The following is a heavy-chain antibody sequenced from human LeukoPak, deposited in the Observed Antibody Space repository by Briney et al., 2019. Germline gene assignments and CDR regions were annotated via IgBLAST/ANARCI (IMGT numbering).Heavy chain of an antibody. V-gene: IGHV3-30*18. Sequence: GGSLRLSCAASGFTFSSYGMHWVRQAPGKGLEWVAVISYDGSNKYYADSVKGRFTISRDNSKNTLYLQMNSLRAEDTAVYYCAKVAFAITMVRGVTFDYWGQGTLVTVSS. CDR1: GFTFSSYG. J-gene: IGHJ4*02. CDR2: ISYDGSNK. D-gene: IGHD3-10*01. CDR3: AKVAFAITMVRGVTFDY.